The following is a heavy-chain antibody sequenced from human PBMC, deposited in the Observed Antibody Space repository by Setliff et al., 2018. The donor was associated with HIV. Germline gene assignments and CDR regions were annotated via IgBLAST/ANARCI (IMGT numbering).Heavy chain of an antibody. CDR1: GYTFTSYD. V-gene: IGHV1-8*01. D-gene: IGHD3-16*02. Sequence: ASVKVSCKASGYTFTSYDINWVRQATGQGLEWMGWMNPNSGNTGYAQKFQGRVTMTRNTSISTAYMELSSLRSEDTAVYYCARGIKLVGGVIVGSMDVWGKGTTVTVSS. CDR3: ARGIKLVGGVIVGSMDV. CDR2: MNPNSGNT. J-gene: IGHJ6*03.